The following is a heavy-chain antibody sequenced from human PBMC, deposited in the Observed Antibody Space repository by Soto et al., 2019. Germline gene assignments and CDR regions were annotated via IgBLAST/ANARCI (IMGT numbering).Heavy chain of an antibody. CDR2: IIPRFGTT. J-gene: IGHJ4*02. V-gene: IGHV1-69*13. CDR1: GDSFSKYT. Sequence: GASVKVSCKASGDSFSKYTVNWVRQAPRQGLEWMGGIIPRFGTTNYAPTLQDRVTITADESMNTVYMDLSSLRSEDTALYYCARGRGLYNSGRSQLDSWGQGTLVTVSS. D-gene: IGHD1-26*01. CDR3: ARGRGLYNSGRSQLDS.